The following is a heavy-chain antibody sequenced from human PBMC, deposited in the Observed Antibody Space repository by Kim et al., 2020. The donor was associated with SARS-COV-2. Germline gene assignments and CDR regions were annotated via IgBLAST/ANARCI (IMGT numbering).Heavy chain of an antibody. Sequence: SETLSLTCTVSGGSISSGGYYWSWIRQHPGKGLEWIGYIYYSGSTYYNPSLKSRVTISVDTSKNQFSLKLSSVTAADTAVYYCARVRDYGSGSYPPTLMDYFDYWGQGTLVTVSS. J-gene: IGHJ4*02. V-gene: IGHV4-31*03. CDR2: IYYSGST. CDR1: GGSISSGGYY. CDR3: ARVRDYGSGSYPPTLMDYFDY. D-gene: IGHD3-10*01.